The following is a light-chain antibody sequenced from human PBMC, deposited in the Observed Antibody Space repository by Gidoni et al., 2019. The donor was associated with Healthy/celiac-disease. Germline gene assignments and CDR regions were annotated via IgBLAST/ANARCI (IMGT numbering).Light chain of an antibody. CDR2: AAT. CDR1: QSISSY. V-gene: IGKV1-39*01. Sequence: DIQMTQSPSSLSASVGDRVTITCRASQSISSYLNWYQQKPGKAPKLLISAATSLQSGVPSRFSGSGSGTDFTLTISSLQPEDFATYYCQQSYSTPRTFXGXTKVEIK. J-gene: IGKJ4*01. CDR3: QQSYSTPRT.